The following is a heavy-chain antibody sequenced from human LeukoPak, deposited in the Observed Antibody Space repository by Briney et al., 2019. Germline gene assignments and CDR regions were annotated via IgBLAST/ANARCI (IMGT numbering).Heavy chain of an antibody. CDR2: ISYDGSNK. J-gene: IGHJ4*02. V-gene: IGHV3-30-3*01. CDR1: GFTFSSYA. CDR3: AREEIAAAGIYFDY. D-gene: IGHD6-13*01. Sequence: PGGSLRLSCAASGFTFSSYAMHWVRQAPGKGLEWVAVISYDGSNKYYADSVKGRFTISRDNSKNTLYLQMNSLRAEDTAVYYCAREEIAAAGIYFDYWGQGTLVTVSS.